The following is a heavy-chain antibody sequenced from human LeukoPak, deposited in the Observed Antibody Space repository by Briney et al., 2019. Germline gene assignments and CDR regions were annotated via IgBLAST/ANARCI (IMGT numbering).Heavy chain of an antibody. V-gene: IGHV4-39*07. J-gene: IGHJ4*02. D-gene: IGHD6-19*01. CDR1: GGSISSGSYY. CDR2: IYYSGST. CDR3: ASDSSGWYYFDY. Sequence: SQTLSLTCTVSGGSISSGSYYWSWIRQLPGKGLEWIGNIYYSGSTYYNPSLKSRVTISVDTSKNQSSLKLNSVTAADTALYYCASDSSGWYYFDYWGQGTLVTVSS.